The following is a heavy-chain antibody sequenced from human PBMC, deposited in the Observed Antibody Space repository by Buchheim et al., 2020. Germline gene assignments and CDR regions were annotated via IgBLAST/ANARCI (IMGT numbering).Heavy chain of an antibody. Sequence: QVQLVQSGAEVRKPGASVKVSCKASGYTFTSYDINWVRQATGQGLEWMGWMNPNNGNTAYAQKFQGRVTMTRNTSISTAYMELSSLKSEDTAVYWCARVGCSTTSCYTWFDPWGQGTL. V-gene: IGHV1-8*01. D-gene: IGHD2-2*02. CDR2: MNPNNGNT. CDR1: GYTFTSYD. CDR3: ARVGCSTTSCYTWFDP. J-gene: IGHJ5*02.